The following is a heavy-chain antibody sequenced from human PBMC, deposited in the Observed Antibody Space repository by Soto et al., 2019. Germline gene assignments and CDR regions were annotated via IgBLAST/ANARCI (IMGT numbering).Heavy chain of an antibody. V-gene: IGHV4-59*01. J-gene: IGHJ5*02. CDR3: AREEGYCSSTSCYGWFDP. Sequence: PSETLSLTCTVSGGSISSYYWSWIRQPPGKGLEWIGYIYYSGSTNYNPSLKSRVTISGDTSKNQFSLKLSSVTAADTAVYYCAREEGYCSSTSCYGWFDPWGQGTLVTVSS. CDR2: IYYSGST. CDR1: GGSISSYY. D-gene: IGHD2-2*01.